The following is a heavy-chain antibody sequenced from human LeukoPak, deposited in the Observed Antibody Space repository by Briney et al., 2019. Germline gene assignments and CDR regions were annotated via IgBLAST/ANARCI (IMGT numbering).Heavy chain of an antibody. J-gene: IGHJ1*01. CDR1: GFTFSDYA. Sequence: GSLRLSCAASGFTFSDYAVIWVRQAPGKGLEWVGFIRSKAYGGTTEYAASVKGRFTISRDDSNTTLYLQMNSLKTEDTAVYYCTTAPYFDILTGYYTLKGVFQHWGQGTLVTVSS. D-gene: IGHD3-9*01. CDR2: IRSKAYGGTT. CDR3: TTAPYFDILTGYYTLKGVFQH. V-gene: IGHV3-49*04.